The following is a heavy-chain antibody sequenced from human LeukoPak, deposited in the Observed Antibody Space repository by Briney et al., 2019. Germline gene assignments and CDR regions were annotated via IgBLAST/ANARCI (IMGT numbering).Heavy chain of an antibody. CDR3: ARGGLTGTTIPYFDY. CDR2: INSDGSST. CDR1: GFTFSSYW. D-gene: IGHD1-7*01. Sequence: GGSLRLSCEATGFTFSSYWMHWVRQAPGKGLVWVSRINSDGSSTNYADAVKGRFTISRDNAKNTLYLQMNSLRAEDTAVYYCARGGLTGTTIPYFDYWGRGTLVSVSS. V-gene: IGHV3-74*01. J-gene: IGHJ4*02.